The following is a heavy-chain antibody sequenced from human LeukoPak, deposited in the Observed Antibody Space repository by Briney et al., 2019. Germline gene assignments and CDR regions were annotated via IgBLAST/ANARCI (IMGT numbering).Heavy chain of an antibody. CDR3: ARERLGELSLVDY. Sequence: GGSLRLSCAASGFTFSSYAMSWVRQAPGKGLEWVSVIYSGGSTYYADSVKGRFTISRDNSKNTLYLQMNSLRAEDTAVYYCARERLGELSLVDYWGQGTLVTVSS. V-gene: IGHV3-23*03. J-gene: IGHJ4*02. CDR2: IYSGGST. D-gene: IGHD3-16*02. CDR1: GFTFSSYA.